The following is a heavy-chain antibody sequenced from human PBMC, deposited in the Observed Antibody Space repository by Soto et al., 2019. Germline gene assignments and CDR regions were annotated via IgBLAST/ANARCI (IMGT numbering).Heavy chain of an antibody. D-gene: IGHD2-15*01. J-gene: IGHJ4*02. V-gene: IGHV3-33*01. CDR1: GFTFSSYG. CDR3: AREYCSGGSCFDY. Sequence: QVQLVESGGGVVQPGRSLRLSCVASGFTFSSYGMHWVRQAPGKGLEWVAVIWYDGSNKYYADSVKGRFTISRDNSKNTLYLQMNSLRAEDTAVYYCAREYCSGGSCFDYWGQGTLVTVSS. CDR2: IWYDGSNK.